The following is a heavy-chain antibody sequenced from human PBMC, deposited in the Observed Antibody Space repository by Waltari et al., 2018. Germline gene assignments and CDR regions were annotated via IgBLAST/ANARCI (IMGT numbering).Heavy chain of an antibody. CDR1: GGSFNNHF. V-gene: IGHV4-34*01. Sequence: QVQLQQWGAGLLKPSETLSLTCVVNGGSFNNHFWTWIRQSPGQGLEWSGEINHSGVTNDNPTLNSRVTIAVDTSKNQVSLNLRSVTAADTDVYYCARGHGTGMIGRWHYYYYGMDVWGQGTTVTVSS. CDR2: INHSGVT. D-gene: IGHD3-22*01. J-gene: IGHJ6*02. CDR3: ARGHGTGMIGRWHYYYYGMDV.